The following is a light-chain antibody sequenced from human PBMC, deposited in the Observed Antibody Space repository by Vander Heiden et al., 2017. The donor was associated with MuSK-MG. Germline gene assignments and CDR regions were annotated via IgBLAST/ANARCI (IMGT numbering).Light chain of an antibody. Sequence: DIQLTTSPSSLSASVGDRVTITCRASQSISSYLNCYQQKPGKAPKLLLYAASSLQSGVPSRFSGSGAGTDFTLTISRLQPEDFATYYCQQSYSTLFTFGQGTKVDIK. J-gene: IGKJ2*01. CDR2: AAS. V-gene: IGKV1-39*01. CDR1: QSISSY. CDR3: QQSYSTLFT.